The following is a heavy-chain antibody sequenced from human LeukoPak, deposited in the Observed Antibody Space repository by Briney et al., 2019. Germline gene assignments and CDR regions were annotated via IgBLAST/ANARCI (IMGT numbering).Heavy chain of an antibody. CDR1: GFTFSSYG. Sequence: GRSLRLSCAASGFTFSSYGMHWVRQAPGKGLEWVAVMWYDGSNKYYADSVKGRFTISRDNSKNTLYLQMNSLRAEDTAVYYCARGSSSSSWYYVSAWDYYYGMDVWGQGTTVTVSS. J-gene: IGHJ6*02. D-gene: IGHD6-13*01. CDR2: MWYDGSNK. V-gene: IGHV3-33*01. CDR3: ARGSSSSSWYYVSAWDYYYGMDV.